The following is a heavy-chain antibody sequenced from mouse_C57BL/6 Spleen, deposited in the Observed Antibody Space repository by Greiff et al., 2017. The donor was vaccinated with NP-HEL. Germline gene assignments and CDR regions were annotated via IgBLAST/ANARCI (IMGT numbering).Heavy chain of an antibody. Sequence: QVHVKQPGAELVKPGASVKLSCKASGYTFTSYWMHWVKQRPGQGLEWIGMIHPNSGSTNYNEKFKSKATLTVDKSSSTAYMQLSSLTSEDSAVYYCARRGKNEGFAYWGQGTLVTVSA. CDR1: GYTFTSYW. CDR3: ARRGKNEGFAY. J-gene: IGHJ3*01. CDR2: IHPNSGST. V-gene: IGHV1-64*01.